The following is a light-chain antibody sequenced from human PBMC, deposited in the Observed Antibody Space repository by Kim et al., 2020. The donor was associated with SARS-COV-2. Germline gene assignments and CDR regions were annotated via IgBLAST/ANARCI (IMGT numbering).Light chain of an antibody. Sequence: SYELTQPPSVSVAPGKTARITCGGNNIGRKSVHWYQQKPGQAPVLVIYYDSDRPSGIPERFSGSNSGNTATLTISRAEAGDEADYYCQVWDSSSDHPVFGGGTKLTVL. CDR2: YDS. CDR3: QVWDSSSDHPV. V-gene: IGLV3-21*04. J-gene: IGLJ3*02. CDR1: NIGRKS.